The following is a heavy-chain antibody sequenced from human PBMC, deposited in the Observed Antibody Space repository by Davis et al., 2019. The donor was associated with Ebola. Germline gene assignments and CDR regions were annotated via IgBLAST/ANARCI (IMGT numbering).Heavy chain of an antibody. V-gene: IGHV1-2*04. CDR3: ARGGRVGSSSPLDV. CDR1: GYTFTGYY. D-gene: IGHD6-6*01. J-gene: IGHJ6*04. Sequence: AASVKVSCKASGYTFTGYYMHWVRQAPGQGLEWMGWINPNSGGTNYAQKFQGWVTVTRDTSISTAYMELSRLRSDDTAVYYCARGGRVGSSSPLDVWGKGTTVTVSS. CDR2: INPNSGGT.